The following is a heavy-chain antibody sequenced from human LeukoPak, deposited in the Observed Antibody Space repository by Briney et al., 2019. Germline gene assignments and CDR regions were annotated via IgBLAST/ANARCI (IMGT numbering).Heavy chain of an antibody. D-gene: IGHD3-3*01. J-gene: IGHJ4*02. Sequence: GGSLRLSCAASGFTFSSYWMSWVRQAPAKGPEWVAHIKQDASQEDHVDSVKGRFTISRDNAKNSLYLQMNSLRAEDTAVYYCARGVVYPTWSGPHWSDYWGQGTLVTVSS. CDR2: IKQDASQE. CDR1: GFTFSSYW. V-gene: IGHV3-7*01. CDR3: ARGVVYPTWSGPHWSDY.